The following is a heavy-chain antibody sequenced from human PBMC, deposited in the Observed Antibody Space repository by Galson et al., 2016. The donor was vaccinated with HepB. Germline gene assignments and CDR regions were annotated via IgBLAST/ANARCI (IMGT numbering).Heavy chain of an antibody. Sequence: SLRLSCAASGFTFSTYAMGWVRQAPGKGLEWVSAIRNSGGITYYADSVTGRFTISRDNSKDTLYLQMNSLRVEDTALYYCVKEFVATGAVVGDYWGQGTLVSVSS. CDR1: GFTFSTYA. CDR3: VKEFVATGAVVGDY. J-gene: IGHJ4*02. V-gene: IGHV3-23*01. D-gene: IGHD2-21*01. CDR2: IRNSGGIT.